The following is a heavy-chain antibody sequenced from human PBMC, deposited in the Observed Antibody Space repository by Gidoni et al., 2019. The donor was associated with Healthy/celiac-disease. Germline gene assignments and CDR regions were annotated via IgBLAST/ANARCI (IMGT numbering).Heavy chain of an antibody. J-gene: IGHJ4*02. Sequence: QVQLQQWGAGLLKPSETLSLTCAVYRGSFSGYYWSWIRQPPGKGLEWIGEINHSGSTKYNPSLKSRVTISVDTSKNQFALKLSSVTAADTAVYYCARGRHCSRTSCYLRDYWGQGTLVTVSS. V-gene: IGHV4-34*01. D-gene: IGHD2-2*01. CDR1: RGSFSGYY. CDR3: ARGRHCSRTSCYLRDY. CDR2: INHSGST.